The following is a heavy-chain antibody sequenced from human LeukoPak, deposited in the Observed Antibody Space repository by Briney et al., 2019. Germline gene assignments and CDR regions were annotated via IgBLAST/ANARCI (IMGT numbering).Heavy chain of an antibody. CDR3: AKWDATTH. Sequence: PGGSLRLSCAASGFTFSSYGMHWVRQAPGKGLEWVAVISYDGSNKYYADSVKGRFTISRDNSKNTLYLQMNSLRAEDTAVYYCAKWDATTHWGQGTLVTVSS. V-gene: IGHV3-30*18. CDR2: ISYDGSNK. D-gene: IGHD1-14*01. CDR1: GFTFSSYG. J-gene: IGHJ4*02.